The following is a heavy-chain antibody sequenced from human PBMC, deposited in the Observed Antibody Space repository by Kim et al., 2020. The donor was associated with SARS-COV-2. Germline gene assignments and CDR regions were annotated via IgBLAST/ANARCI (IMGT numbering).Heavy chain of an antibody. CDR3: AKGALGGDLDY. Sequence: GGSLRLSCAASRFTFTNYAMSWVRQAPGKGLEWVSAISGSGDSTYYADSVKGRFTISRDNSKNTLDLQMNSLRAEGTAVYYCAKGALGGDLDYWGQGTLVTVSS. CDR1: RFTFTNYA. V-gene: IGHV3-23*01. CDR2: ISGSGDST. D-gene: IGHD4-17*01. J-gene: IGHJ4*02.